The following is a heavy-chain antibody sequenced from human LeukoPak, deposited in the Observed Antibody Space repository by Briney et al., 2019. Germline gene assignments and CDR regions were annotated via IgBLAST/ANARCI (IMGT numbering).Heavy chain of an antibody. CDR1: GFTFSSSR. Sequence: PGESLRLSCEVSGFTFSSSRMNWVRQAPGKGLEWVSYISSRGTTKHYADSVKGRFTISRDNAKNALYLQMNSLRVEDTAVYYCASVYLHGMDVWGQGTTVTVSS. CDR3: ASVYLHGMDV. V-gene: IGHV3-48*01. D-gene: IGHD1-14*01. J-gene: IGHJ6*02. CDR2: ISSRGTTK.